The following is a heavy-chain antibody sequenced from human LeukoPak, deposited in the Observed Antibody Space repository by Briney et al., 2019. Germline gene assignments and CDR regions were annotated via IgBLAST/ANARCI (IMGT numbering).Heavy chain of an antibody. CDR3: AKAPGRVFGAYYFDY. CDR2: ISGSGGST. CDR1: GFTFSSYA. V-gene: IGHV3-23*01. D-gene: IGHD3-3*01. Sequence: GGSLRLSCAASGFTFSSYAMSWVRQAPGKGLEWVSAISGSGGSTYYADSVKGRFTISRDNSKNTLYLQMNSLGAEDTAVYYCAKAPGRVFGAYYFDYWGQGTLVTVSS. J-gene: IGHJ4*02.